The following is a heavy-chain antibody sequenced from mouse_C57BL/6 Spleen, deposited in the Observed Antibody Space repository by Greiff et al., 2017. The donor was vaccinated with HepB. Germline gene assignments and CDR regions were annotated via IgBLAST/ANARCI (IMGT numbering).Heavy chain of an antibody. CDR3: ARRYYGSSYGWYFDV. D-gene: IGHD1-1*01. CDR1: GYTFTSYW. CDR2: IDPSDSET. Sequence: VQLQQPGAELVRPGSSVKLSCKASGYTFTSYWMHWVKQRPIQGLEWIGNIDPSDSETHYNQKFKDKATLTVDKSSSTAYMQLSSLTSEDSAVYYCARRYYGSSYGWYFDVWGTGTTVTVSS. V-gene: IGHV1-52*01. J-gene: IGHJ1*03.